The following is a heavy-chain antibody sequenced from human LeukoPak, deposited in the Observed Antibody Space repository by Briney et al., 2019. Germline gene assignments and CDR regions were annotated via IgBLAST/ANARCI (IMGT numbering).Heavy chain of an antibody. J-gene: IGHJ6*02. Sequence: GGSLRLSCAASGFTFDDYAMHWVRQAPGKGLEWVSGISWNSGSIGYADSVKGRFTISRDNAKNSLYLQMNSLRAEDTALYYCAKDSGWYEYYYYGMDVWGQGTTVTVSS. CDR1: GFTFDDYA. CDR2: ISWNSGSI. V-gene: IGHV3-9*01. D-gene: IGHD6-19*01. CDR3: AKDSGWYEYYYYGMDV.